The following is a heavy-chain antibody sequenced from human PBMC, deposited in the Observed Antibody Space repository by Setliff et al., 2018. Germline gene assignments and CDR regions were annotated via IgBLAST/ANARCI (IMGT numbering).Heavy chain of an antibody. Sequence: PSETLSLTCAVYGGSLSGFYWSWIRQPPGKGLEWIGEINHSGSTNYNPSLRSRVTVSVDTSKNQLSRKLSSVTAADTAVYYCARDPGFHSGTWCLGDWGQGTQVTVSS. CDR2: INHSGST. V-gene: IGHV4-34*01. CDR3: ARDPGFHSGTWCLGD. CDR1: GGSLSGFY. J-gene: IGHJ4*02. D-gene: IGHD2-8*01.